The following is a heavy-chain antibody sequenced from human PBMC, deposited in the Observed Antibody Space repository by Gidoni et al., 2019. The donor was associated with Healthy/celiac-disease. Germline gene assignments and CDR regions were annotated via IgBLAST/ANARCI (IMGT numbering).Heavy chain of an antibody. J-gene: IGHJ4*02. CDR3: AGTVVTEFDY. D-gene: IGHD2-15*01. Sequence: QVQLQQWGAGLLKPSETLYITCAVYGGSSSGYYWRWIRQPSGKGLEWIGEINHSGSTNYKPSLKSRVTISVDTSKNQFSLKLSSVTAADTAVYYCAGTVVTEFDYWGQGTLXTVSS. V-gene: IGHV4-34*01. CDR1: GGSSSGYY. CDR2: INHSGST.